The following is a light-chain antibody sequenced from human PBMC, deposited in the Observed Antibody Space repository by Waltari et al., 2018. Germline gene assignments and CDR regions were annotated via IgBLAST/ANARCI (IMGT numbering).Light chain of an antibody. CDR3: QQYNTWPT. J-gene: IGKJ1*01. V-gene: IGKV3-15*01. CDR1: QSVSSN. Sequence: EIVMTQSPATLSVSPGERATVSCRPSQSVSSNLAWYQQKPGQAPRLLIYGTSTRATGIPARFSGSGSGTEFTLTISSLQSEDFAVYYCQQYNTWPTFGQGTKVEIK. CDR2: GTS.